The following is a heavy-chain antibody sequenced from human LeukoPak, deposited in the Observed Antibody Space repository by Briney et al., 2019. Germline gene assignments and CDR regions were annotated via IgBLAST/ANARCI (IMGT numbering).Heavy chain of an antibody. CDR3: ARGRGEGRSISMIRGVRAPSYNWFDP. Sequence: SETLSRTCTVSGGSISSSSFYWGWIRHPPGKGLECIGSIFYSGNIYYNPSLKSRVTISVYTSKNQFSLRLSSVTAADTAVYYCARGRGEGRSISMIRGVRAPSYNWFDPWGHGTQVTVSS. J-gene: IGHJ5*02. CDR2: IFYSGNI. D-gene: IGHD3-10*01. V-gene: IGHV4-39*07. CDR1: GGSISSSSFY.